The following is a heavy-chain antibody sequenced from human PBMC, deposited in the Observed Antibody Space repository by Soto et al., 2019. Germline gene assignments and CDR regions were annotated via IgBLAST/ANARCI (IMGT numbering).Heavy chain of an antibody. J-gene: IGHJ5*02. CDR2: INHSGST. Sequence: MASETLSLTCAVYGGSFSGYYWSWIRQPPGKGLEWIGEINHSGSTNYNPSLKSRVTISVDTSKNQFSLKLSSVTAADTAVYYCVYRAATPGPFNWFDPWGQGTLVTVSS. V-gene: IGHV4-34*01. CDR1: GGSFSGYY. D-gene: IGHD2-15*01. CDR3: VYRAATPGPFNWFDP.